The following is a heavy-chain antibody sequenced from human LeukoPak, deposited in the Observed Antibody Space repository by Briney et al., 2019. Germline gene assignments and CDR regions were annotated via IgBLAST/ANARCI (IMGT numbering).Heavy chain of an antibody. CDR1: GFTFSSYY. V-gene: IGHV3-7*05. CDR2: IKQDGSEK. Sequence: PGGSLRLSCAASGFTFSSYYMAWFRQAPGKGLEWVANIKQDGSEKYYVDSVKGRFTISRDNAKNSLFLQLNSLRVEDTAVYYCVSQYFDFWGQGTLVTVSS. CDR3: VSQYFDF. J-gene: IGHJ4*02.